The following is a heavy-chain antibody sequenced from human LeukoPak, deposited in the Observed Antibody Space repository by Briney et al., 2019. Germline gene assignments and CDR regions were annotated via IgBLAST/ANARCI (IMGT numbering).Heavy chain of an antibody. D-gene: IGHD2-2*01. V-gene: IGHV4-34*01. Sequence: SETLSLTCAVYGGSFSGYYWSWIRQPPGKGLEWIGEINHSGSTNYNPSLKSRGTISVDTSKNQFSLKLSSVTAADTAVYYCARGRGYCSSTSCSPRRGWFDPWGQGTLVTVSS. CDR3: ARGRGYCSSTSCSPRRGWFDP. CDR2: INHSGST. CDR1: GGSFSGYY. J-gene: IGHJ5*02.